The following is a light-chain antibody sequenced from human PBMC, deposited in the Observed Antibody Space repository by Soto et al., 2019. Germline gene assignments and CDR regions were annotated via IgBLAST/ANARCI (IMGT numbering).Light chain of an antibody. V-gene: IGKV1-39*01. Sequence: DIQMTQSPSSLSASVGDRVTITCRASQSISTYLNWYQQKPGKAPNLLMYAASSLQSGVPSRFSGSGSGTDFTLTISGLHPEDFATYYCQQTYGTPRTFGQGTKVAIK. CDR2: AAS. CDR1: QSISTY. J-gene: IGKJ1*01. CDR3: QQTYGTPRT.